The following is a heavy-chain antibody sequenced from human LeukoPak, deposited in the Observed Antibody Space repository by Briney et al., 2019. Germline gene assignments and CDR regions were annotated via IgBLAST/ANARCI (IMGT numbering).Heavy chain of an antibody. CDR1: GFPLNRFA. V-gene: IGHV3-23*01. Sequence: PGGSLTLSCTASGFPLNRFAMSWVRQAPGQGLAWVSAISGGGDAHYADSVKGRFTISRDNSKNTLFLHMNNLTADDTALYYCAKEGITGADSWGQGTLVSVSS. CDR3: AKEGITGADS. CDR2: ISGGGDA. J-gene: IGHJ4*02.